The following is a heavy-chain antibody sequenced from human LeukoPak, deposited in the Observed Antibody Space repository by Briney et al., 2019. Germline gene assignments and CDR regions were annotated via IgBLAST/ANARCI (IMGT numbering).Heavy chain of an antibody. CDR3: ARDKYMVRGVIHSRQGNDAFDI. J-gene: IGHJ3*02. Sequence: GASVKVSCKASGGTFSSYAISWVRQAPGQGLEWMGGIIPIFTTANYTQKFQGRVTITADKSTSTAYMELSSLRSEDTAVYYCARDKYMVRGVIHSRQGNDAFDIWGQGTMVTVSS. V-gene: IGHV1-69*06. D-gene: IGHD3-10*01. CDR1: GGTFSSYA. CDR2: IIPIFTTA.